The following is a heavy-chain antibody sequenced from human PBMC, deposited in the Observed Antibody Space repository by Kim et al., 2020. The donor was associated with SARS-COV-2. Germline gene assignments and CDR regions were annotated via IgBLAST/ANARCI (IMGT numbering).Heavy chain of an antibody. D-gene: IGHD2-15*01. V-gene: IGHV3-30*04. Sequence: GGSLRLSCAASGFTFSSYAMHWVRQAPGKGLEWVAVISYDGTNKYYADSVKGRFTISRDNSKNTLYLQMNSLRAEDTAVYYCARDQSVVVVAASFGFWGQGTLVTVSS. CDR1: GFTFSSYA. CDR2: ISYDGTNK. CDR3: ARDQSVVVVAASFGF. J-gene: IGHJ4*02.